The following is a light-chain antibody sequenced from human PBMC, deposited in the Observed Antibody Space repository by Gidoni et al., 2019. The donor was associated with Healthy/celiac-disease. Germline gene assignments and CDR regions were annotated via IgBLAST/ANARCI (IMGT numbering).Light chain of an antibody. Sequence: DIQMTQSPSSLSASVGDSVTSTCRASQRISSYLNWYQQKPGKAHKLLIYAASSLQSGVPSRFSGSGSGTDFTLTISSLQPEDFATYYCQQSYSTPTFGQGTRLEIK. J-gene: IGKJ5*01. CDR3: QQSYSTPT. CDR2: AAS. CDR1: QRISSY. V-gene: IGKV1-39*01.